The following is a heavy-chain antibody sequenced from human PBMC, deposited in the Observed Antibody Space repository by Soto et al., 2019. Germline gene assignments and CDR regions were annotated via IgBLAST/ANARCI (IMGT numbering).Heavy chain of an antibody. J-gene: IGHJ4*02. CDR3: AKGSAHGSPYYFDY. CDR2: VTGSGGST. CDR1: VFTFSSYA. V-gene: IGHV3-23*01. D-gene: IGHD3-16*01. Sequence: GESLKISCAASVFTFSSYAMSWVRQAPGKGLEWISAVTGSGGSTYHADSVKGRFTISRDNSKNTLYLLMSSLRAEDTAIYYCAKGSAHGSPYYFDYWGQGTLVTVSS.